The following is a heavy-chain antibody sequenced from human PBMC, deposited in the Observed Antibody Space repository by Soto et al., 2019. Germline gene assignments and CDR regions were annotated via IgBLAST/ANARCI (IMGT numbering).Heavy chain of an antibody. CDR2: ISASNGNT. CDR1: GYTFTTYG. J-gene: IGHJ4*02. D-gene: IGHD3-22*01. CDR3: ASEPIYYNDGSGYYPLGY. V-gene: IGHV1-18*04. Sequence: ASVKVSCKASGYTFTTYGFSWVRQAPGQGLECVGWISASNGNTHYSQKFQGRVTMTTDTSTSTAYMELGSLTSGDTAVYYCASEPIYYNDGSGYYPLGYWGQGTLVTVSS.